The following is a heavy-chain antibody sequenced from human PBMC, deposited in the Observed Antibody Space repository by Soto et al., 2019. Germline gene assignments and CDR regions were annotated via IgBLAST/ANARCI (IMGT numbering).Heavy chain of an antibody. D-gene: IGHD6-13*01. CDR1: GYTFTSYG. J-gene: IGHJ6*02. CDR3: ARDDGSSSSKHYYYYYGMDV. V-gene: IGHV1-18*01. CDR2: ISAYNGNT. Sequence: QVQLVQSGAEVKKPGASVKVSCKASGYTFTSYGISWVRQAPGQGLEWMGWISAYNGNTNYAQKLQGRVTMTTDTSTSTAYMELRSLRSDDTAVYYCARDDGSSSSKHYYYYYGMDVWGQGTTVTVSS.